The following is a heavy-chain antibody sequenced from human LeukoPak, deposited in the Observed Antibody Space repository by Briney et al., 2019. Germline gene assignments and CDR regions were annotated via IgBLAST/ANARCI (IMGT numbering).Heavy chain of an antibody. Sequence: GASVKVSCEASGYTLTKYGISWVRQAPGQGPEWMGWISGYNGNTNYAQKFQGRVTMTTDTSTSTAYMKLRDLKSDDTAVYYCGRDYYYGTSAPYNFGIDVWGQGTTVTVSS. CDR3: GRDYYYGTSAPYNFGIDV. J-gene: IGHJ6*02. CDR2: ISGYNGNT. CDR1: GYTLTKYG. V-gene: IGHV1-18*04. D-gene: IGHD3-10*01.